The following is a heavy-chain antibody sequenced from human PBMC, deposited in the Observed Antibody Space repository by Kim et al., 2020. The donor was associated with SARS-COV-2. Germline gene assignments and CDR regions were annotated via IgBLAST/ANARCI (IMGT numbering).Heavy chain of an antibody. J-gene: IGHJ4*02. CDR1: GGSISSSTYH. CDR2: MYDSGSP. D-gene: IGHD2-2*01. V-gene: IGHV4-39*01. CDR3: ATHTSSTSFDS. Sequence: SETLSLTCTVSGGSISSSTYHWGWVRQPPGKGLEWIGFMYDSGSPYYNPSLKSRVTISVDTSKNQFSLKVTSVTAADTAIYYCATHTSSTSFDSWGQGTLVTVSS.